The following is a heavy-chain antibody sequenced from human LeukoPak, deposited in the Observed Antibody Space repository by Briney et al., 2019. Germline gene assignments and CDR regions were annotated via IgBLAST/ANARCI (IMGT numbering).Heavy chain of an antibody. J-gene: IGHJ1*01. Sequence: GRSLRLSCAASGFTFDDYAMHWVRQAPGKGLEWVSAISGSGGSTYYADSVKGRFTISRDNSKNTLYLQMNSLRAEDTAVYYCAKAPGYSSGWYVQNWGQGTLVTVSS. CDR1: GFTFDDYA. V-gene: IGHV3-23*01. CDR3: AKAPGYSSGWYVQN. CDR2: ISGSGGST. D-gene: IGHD6-19*01.